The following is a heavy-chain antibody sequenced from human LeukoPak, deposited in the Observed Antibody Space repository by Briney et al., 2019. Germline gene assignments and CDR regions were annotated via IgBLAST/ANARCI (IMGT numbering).Heavy chain of an antibody. Sequence: GGSLRLSCAASGFTFSSYCMSWVRQAPGKGLEWVANIKQDGSEKHYVDSVKGRFTISRDNAKNSLYLQMNSLRAEDTAVYHCARDGVQWELVYFDYWGQGTLVTVSS. D-gene: IGHD1-26*01. J-gene: IGHJ4*02. CDR1: GFTFSSYC. V-gene: IGHV3-7*01. CDR3: ARDGVQWELVYFDY. CDR2: IKQDGSEK.